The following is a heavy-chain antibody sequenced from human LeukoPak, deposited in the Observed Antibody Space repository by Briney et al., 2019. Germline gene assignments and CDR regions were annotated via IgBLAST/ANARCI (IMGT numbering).Heavy chain of an antibody. J-gene: IGHJ1*01. CDR1: GYTFTHYY. CDR3: ASGLVSGAGLQH. CDR2: INPNSGGT. V-gene: IGHV1-2*02. Sequence: ASVKVSCKTSGYTFTHYYLHWVRQAPGQGLEWMGWINPNSGGTNYAQKFQGRVTMTRDTSISTAYMELSRLRSDDTAVYYCASGLVSGAGLQHWGQGTLVTVSS. D-gene: IGHD6-19*01.